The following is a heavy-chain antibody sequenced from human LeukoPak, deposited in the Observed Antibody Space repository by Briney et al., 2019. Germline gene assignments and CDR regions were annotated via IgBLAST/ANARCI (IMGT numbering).Heavy chain of an antibody. CDR3: ATKLDYYVSSGYLNWFDP. D-gene: IGHD3-22*01. V-gene: IGHV1-24*01. CDR1: GYTLTELY. Sequence: ASVKVSCKVSGYTLTELYMHWVRQAPGKGLEWMGGFDPEDGETIYAQKFQGRVTMTEDTSTDTAYMELSSLRSEDTAVYYCATKLDYYVSSGYLNWFDPWGQGTLVTVSS. CDR2: FDPEDGET. J-gene: IGHJ5*02.